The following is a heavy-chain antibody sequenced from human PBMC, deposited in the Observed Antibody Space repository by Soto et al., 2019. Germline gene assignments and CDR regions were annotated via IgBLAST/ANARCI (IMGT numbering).Heavy chain of an antibody. J-gene: IGHJ6*02. CDR2: INPNSSGT. Sequence: ASVKVSCKASGYSLRGNYIHWVRQTPGQGLEWMGWINPNSSGTVYAQKVQGRVTMTRDTFLTTVYMQLNRLTSDDSDVYYCARDLIVDGPDNLPMHVWGQGTTVNVS. V-gene: IGHV1-2*02. CDR1: GYSLRGNY. D-gene: IGHD2-15*01. CDR3: ARDLIVDGPDNLPMHV.